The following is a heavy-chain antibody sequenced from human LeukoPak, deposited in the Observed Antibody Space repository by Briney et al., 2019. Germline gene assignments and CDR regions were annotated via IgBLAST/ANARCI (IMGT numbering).Heavy chain of an antibody. Sequence: PGGSLRLSCAASGFTFSSYWMSWVRQAPGKGLEWVANIKQDGSEKYYVDSVKGRFTISRDNAKNSLYLQMNSLRAEDTAVYYCARESGSGWYFVDYWGQGTLVTVSS. J-gene: IGHJ4*02. D-gene: IGHD6-19*01. CDR3: ARESGSGWYFVDY. CDR1: GFTFSSYW. V-gene: IGHV3-7*01. CDR2: IKQDGSEK.